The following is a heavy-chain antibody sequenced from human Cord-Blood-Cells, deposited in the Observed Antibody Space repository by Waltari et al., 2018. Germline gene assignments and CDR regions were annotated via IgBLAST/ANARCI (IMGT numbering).Heavy chain of an antibody. J-gene: IGHJ4*02. CDR1: GGSFSGYY. CDR2: INHSGST. CDR3: ARKCSSSDGGGFDY. D-gene: IGHD6-6*01. V-gene: IGHV4-34*01. Sequence: QVQLQQWGAGLLKPSEPLSLTCAVYGGSFSGYYWSWIRQPPGKGREWIGEINHSGSTNYNPSLKSRVTISVDTSKNQFSLKLSSVTAADTAVYYCARKCSSSDGGGFDYWGQGTLVTVSS.